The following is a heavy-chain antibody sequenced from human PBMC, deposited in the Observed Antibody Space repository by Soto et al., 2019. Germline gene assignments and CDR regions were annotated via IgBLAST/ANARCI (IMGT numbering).Heavy chain of an antibody. Sequence: GGPLRVSRGAAGGKCSGYGGHRVRKEQGKGLEWVAVISYDGSNKYSADSVNGRFTISRDNSKNTLYLQMHSLRAEDTAVYYCARDRAIVVVPAADEIIGIAAAAGSDYWGHGTLVTVSS. CDR3: ARDRAIVVVPAADEIIGIAAAAGSDY. V-gene: IGHV3-30-3*01. J-gene: IGHJ4*01. CDR1: GGKCSGYG. D-gene: IGHD2-2*01. CDR2: ISYDGSNK.